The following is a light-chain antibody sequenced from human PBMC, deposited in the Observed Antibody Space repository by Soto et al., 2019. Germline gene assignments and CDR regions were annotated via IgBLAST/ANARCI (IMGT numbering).Light chain of an antibody. J-gene: IGLJ3*02. Sequence: QSALTQPRSVSGSPGQSVTISCTGTSSDVGAYNYVSWYQHHPGKAPKVMIYDVSERPSGVPDRFSGSKSDNKASLTISGLQAEDEADYYYCSYAGSYSWVFGGGTKVTVL. CDR2: DVS. CDR1: SSDVGAYNY. CDR3: CSYAGSYSWV. V-gene: IGLV2-11*01.